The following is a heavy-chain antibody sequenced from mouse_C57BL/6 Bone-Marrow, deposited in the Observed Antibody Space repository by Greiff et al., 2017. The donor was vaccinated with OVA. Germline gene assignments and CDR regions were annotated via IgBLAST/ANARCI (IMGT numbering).Heavy chain of an antibody. CDR3: ASPYDGRYYYAMDY. V-gene: IGHV5-6*01. CDR2: ISSGGSYT. J-gene: IGHJ4*01. CDR1: GFTFSSYG. Sequence: EVHLVESGGDLVKPGGSLKLSCAASGFTFSSYGMSWVRQTPDKRLEWVATISSGGSYTYYPDSVKGRFTISRDNAKNTLYLQMSSLKSEDTAMYYCASPYDGRYYYAMDYWGQGTSVTVAS. D-gene: IGHD1-1*01.